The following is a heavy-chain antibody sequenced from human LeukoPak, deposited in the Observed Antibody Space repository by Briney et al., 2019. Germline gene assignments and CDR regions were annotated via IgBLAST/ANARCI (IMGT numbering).Heavy chain of an antibody. CDR2: ISAYNGNT. V-gene: IGHV1-18*01. J-gene: IGHJ4*02. CDR1: GYTFTSYG. CDR3: ARRGYDFWSGYYALDY. D-gene: IGHD3-3*01. Sequence: ASVKVSCKASGYTFTSYGISWVRQAPGQGLEWMGWISAYNGNTNYAQKLQGRVTMTTDTSTSTAYMELRSLRPDDTAVYYCARRGYDFWSGYYALDYWGQGTLVTVSS.